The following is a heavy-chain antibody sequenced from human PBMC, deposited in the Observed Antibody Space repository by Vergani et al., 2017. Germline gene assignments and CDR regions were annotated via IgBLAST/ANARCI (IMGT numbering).Heavy chain of an antibody. J-gene: IGHJ5*02. Sequence: QLQLQESGPGLVKPSGTLSLTCSVTGGSFFNSRYYWGWIRQPPGKGLEWIGSISHTGITDYTPSLESRVTLSVDTSKNQLSLRMTSVTAADTAVYYCARDSWTSELRGVYWFDTWGQGTLVSVSS. D-gene: IGHD3-10*01. CDR2: ISHTGIT. CDR1: GGSFFNSRYY. V-gene: IGHV4-39*07. CDR3: ARDSWTSELRGVYWFDT.